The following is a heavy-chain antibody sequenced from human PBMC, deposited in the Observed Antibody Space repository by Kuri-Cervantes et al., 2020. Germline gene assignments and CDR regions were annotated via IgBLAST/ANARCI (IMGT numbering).Heavy chain of an antibody. D-gene: IGHD5-24*01. CDR2: IYTSGST. V-gene: IGHV4-61*02. J-gene: IGHJ6*02. CDR1: GGSISSGSYY. CDR3: ARMAAEYYYYGMDV. Sequence: LRLSCTVPGGSISSGSYYWSWIRQPAGKGLEWIGRIYTSGSTNYNPSLKSRVTMSVDTSKNQFSLKLSSVTAADTAVYYCARMAAEYYYYGMDVWGQGTTVTVSS.